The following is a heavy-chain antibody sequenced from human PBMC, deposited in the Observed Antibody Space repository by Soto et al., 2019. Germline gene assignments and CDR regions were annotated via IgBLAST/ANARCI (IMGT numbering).Heavy chain of an antibody. V-gene: IGHV4-59*01. CDR1: GGSISSYY. CDR3: ARGRTTTVTTLAYFDY. CDR2: IYYSGST. D-gene: IGHD4-17*01. Sequence: SEALSLTCTVSGGSISSYYWSWILQPPWKGLEWIGYIYYSGSTNYNPSLKSRVTISVDTSKNQFSLKLSSVTAADTAVYYCARGRTTTVTTLAYFDYWGQGTLVTVSS. J-gene: IGHJ4*02.